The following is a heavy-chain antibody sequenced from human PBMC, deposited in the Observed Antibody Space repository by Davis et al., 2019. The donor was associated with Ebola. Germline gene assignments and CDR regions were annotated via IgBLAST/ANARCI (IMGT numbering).Heavy chain of an antibody. Sequence: SVKVSCKASGDIFSSHTINWVRQAPGQGPEWMGGIIPVYGASYYAQTYKGRLTITADLSTGTAYMELSSLRSEDTATYFCARNDSVSKWFDPWGQGTLVIVSS. CDR2: IIPVYGAS. D-gene: IGHD2-21*02. CDR1: GDIFSSHT. V-gene: IGHV1-69*13. J-gene: IGHJ5*02. CDR3: ARNDSVSKWFDP.